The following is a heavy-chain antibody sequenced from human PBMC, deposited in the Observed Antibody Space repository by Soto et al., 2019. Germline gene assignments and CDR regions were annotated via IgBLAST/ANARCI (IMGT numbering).Heavy chain of an antibody. D-gene: IGHD1-26*01. J-gene: IGHJ5*02. CDR1: GGSVSSGSYY. CDR3: ARGCELPNWFDP. CDR2: IYYSGST. Sequence: VQLQESGPGLVKPSETLSLTCTVSGGSVSSGSYYWSWIRQPPGKGLEWIGYIYYSGSTNYNPSFKRGVTVSVDTSKNQFSLKLSSVTAADTAVYYCARGCELPNWFDPWVQGTLVTVSS. V-gene: IGHV4-61*01.